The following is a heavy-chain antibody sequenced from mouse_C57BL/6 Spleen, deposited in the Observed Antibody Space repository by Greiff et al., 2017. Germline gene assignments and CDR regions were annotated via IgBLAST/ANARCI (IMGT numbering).Heavy chain of an antibody. Sequence: VQLKESGPGLVKPSQSLSLTCSVTGYSITSGYYWNWIRQFPGNKLEWMGYISYDGSNNYNPSLKNRISITRDTSKNQFFLKLNSVTTEDTATYYCAQRGTYDDDGAMDYWGQGTSVTVSS. D-gene: IGHD2-4*01. CDR2: ISYDGSN. V-gene: IGHV3-6*01. J-gene: IGHJ4*01. CDR1: GYSITSGYY. CDR3: AQRGTYDDDGAMDY.